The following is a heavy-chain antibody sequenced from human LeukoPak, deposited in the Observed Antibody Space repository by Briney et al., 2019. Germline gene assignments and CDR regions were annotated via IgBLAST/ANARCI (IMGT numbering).Heavy chain of an antibody. J-gene: IGHJ3*02. CDR1: GFTFSSYW. CDR2: ISGGGGAT. Sequence: GGSLRLSCAASGFTFSSYWMSWVRQAPGKGLEWVSAISGGGGATFYADSVKGRFTISRDNSKNTLYLQMNGLRAEDTAVYYCAKDRRGNAPRGAFDIWGQGTMVTVSS. CDR3: AKDRRGNAPRGAFDI. V-gene: IGHV3-23*01. D-gene: IGHD1-1*01.